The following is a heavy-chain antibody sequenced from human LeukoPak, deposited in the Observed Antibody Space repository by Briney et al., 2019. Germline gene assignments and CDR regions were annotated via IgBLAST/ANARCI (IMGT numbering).Heavy chain of an antibody. D-gene: IGHD3-22*01. J-gene: IGHJ4*02. CDR1: GGSISSYY. V-gene: IGHV4-4*07. CDR2: IYTSGST. CDR3: AAGEKYFHDSSGYYYVDY. Sequence: SETLSLTCTVSGGSISSYYWSWIRQPAGKGLEWIGRIYTSGSTNYNPSLKSRVTMSVDTSKNQFSLKLSSVTAADTAVYYLAAGEKYFHDSSGYYYVDYWGQGTLVTVSS.